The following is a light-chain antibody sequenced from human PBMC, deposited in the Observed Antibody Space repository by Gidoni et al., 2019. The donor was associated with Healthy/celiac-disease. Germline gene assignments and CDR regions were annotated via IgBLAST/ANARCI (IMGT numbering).Light chain of an antibody. Sequence: EIVLTQSPGTLSLSPGDRATLSCRASQSVSSSYLAWYQQKPGQAPRLLIYAASSRATGIPDRFSGSGSGTDFTLTISRLEPEDFAVYYCQQYGSSPPTFGQGTKLEIK. CDR2: AAS. CDR1: QSVSSSY. CDR3: QQYGSSPPT. V-gene: IGKV3-20*01. J-gene: IGKJ2*01.